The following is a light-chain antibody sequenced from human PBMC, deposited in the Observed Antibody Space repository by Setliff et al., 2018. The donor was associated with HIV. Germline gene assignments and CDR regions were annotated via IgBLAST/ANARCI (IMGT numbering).Light chain of an antibody. CDR2: TAS. CDR1: QSVSRNY. Sequence: EIVLTQSPGTLSLSPGEGATLSCRASQSVSRNYVAWYQQKLGQAPRLLIYTASSRAAGIPDRFSGSGSGTDFTLTISRLEPEDFAVYYCQQYGNPLPFTFGGGTKVDIK. CDR3: QQYGNPLPFT. J-gene: IGKJ4*01. V-gene: IGKV3-20*01.